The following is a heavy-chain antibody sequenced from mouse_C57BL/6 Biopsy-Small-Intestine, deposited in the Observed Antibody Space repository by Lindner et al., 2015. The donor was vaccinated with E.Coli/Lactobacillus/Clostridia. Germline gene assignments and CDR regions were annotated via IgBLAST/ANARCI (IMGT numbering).Heavy chain of an antibody. J-gene: IGHJ4*01. V-gene: IGHV1-53*01. CDR2: INPNSGGT. Sequence: SVKVSCKASGYTFTGYYMHWVRQAPGQGLEWMGWINPNSGGTNYAQKFQGRVTMTRDTSISTAYMELSRLRSDDTAVYYCARGFREVRGVIDYWGQGTLITVSS. CDR1: GYTFTGYY. D-gene: IGHD3-1*01. CDR3: ARGFREVRGVIDY.